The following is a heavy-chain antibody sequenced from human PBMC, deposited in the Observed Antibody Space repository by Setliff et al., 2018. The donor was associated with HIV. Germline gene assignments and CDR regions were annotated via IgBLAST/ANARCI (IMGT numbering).Heavy chain of an antibody. CDR1: GYTFSDYY. CDR3: ARAEFVLRPTHFDY. D-gene: IGHD4-17*01. Sequence: GASVKVSCKASGYTFSDYYMHWVRQAPGQGLEWMGWINPNSGGTNYAQKFQGRVNMTRDTSISTTYMELSRLRSDDTAVYYCARAEFVLRPTHFDYWGQGTLVTVSS. J-gene: IGHJ4*02. V-gene: IGHV1-2*02. CDR2: INPNSGGT.